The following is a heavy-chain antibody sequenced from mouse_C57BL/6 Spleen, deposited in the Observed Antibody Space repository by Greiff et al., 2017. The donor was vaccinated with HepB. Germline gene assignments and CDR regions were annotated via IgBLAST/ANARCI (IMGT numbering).Heavy chain of an antibody. D-gene: IGHD2-3*01. Sequence: EVQLQQSGPVLVKPGASVKMSCKASGYTFTDYYMNWVKQSHGKSLEWIGVINPYNGGTSYNQKFKGKATLTVDKSSSTAYMELNSLTSEDSAVYYCARGGYYVGDAMDYWGQGTSVTASS. CDR2: INPYNGGT. J-gene: IGHJ4*01. CDR1: GYTFTDYY. CDR3: ARGGYYVGDAMDY. V-gene: IGHV1-19*01.